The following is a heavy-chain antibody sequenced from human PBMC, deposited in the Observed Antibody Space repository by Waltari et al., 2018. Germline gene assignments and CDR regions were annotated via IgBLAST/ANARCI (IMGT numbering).Heavy chain of an antibody. V-gene: IGHV4-38-2*01. D-gene: IGHD6-13*01. Sequence: QVQLQESGPGLVKPSETLSLPCPVSGYSISRGYYLGWIRQPPGKGLEWIGSIYHSGSTYYNPSLKSRVTISVDTSKNQFSLKLSSVTAADTAVYYCARRAAIAATGPTYYMDVWGKGTTVTVSS. J-gene: IGHJ6*03. CDR1: GYSISRGYY. CDR2: IYHSGST. CDR3: ARRAAIAATGPTYYMDV.